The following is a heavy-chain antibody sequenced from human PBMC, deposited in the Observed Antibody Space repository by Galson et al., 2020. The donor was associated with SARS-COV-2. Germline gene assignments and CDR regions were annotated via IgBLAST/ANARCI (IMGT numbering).Heavy chain of an antibody. D-gene: IGHD6-13*01. CDR1: GFSLSTSGVG. Sequence: KMSGPTLVKPTQTLTLTCTFSGFSLSTSGVGVGWIRQPPGKALEWLALIYWDDDKRYSPSLKSRLTITKDTSKNQVVLTMTNMDPVDTATYLCAHVGQYSSSWPPPDYWGQGTLVTVSS. J-gene: IGHJ4*02. V-gene: IGHV2-5*02. CDR3: AHVGQYSSSWPPPDY. CDR2: IYWDDDK.